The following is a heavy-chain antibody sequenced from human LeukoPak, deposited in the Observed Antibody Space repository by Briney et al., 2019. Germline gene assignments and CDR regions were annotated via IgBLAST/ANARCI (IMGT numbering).Heavy chain of an antibody. CDR3: ARVVARHRRSDY. CDR1: GFTFSSYS. D-gene: IGHD5-12*01. CDR2: ISSSSSYI. V-gene: IGHV3-21*01. J-gene: IGHJ4*02. Sequence: GGSLRLPCAASGFTFSSYSMNWVRQAPGKGLEWVSSISSSSSYIYYADPVKGRFTISRDNAKNSLYLQMNSLRAEDTAVYYCARVVARHRRSDYWGQGTLVTVSS.